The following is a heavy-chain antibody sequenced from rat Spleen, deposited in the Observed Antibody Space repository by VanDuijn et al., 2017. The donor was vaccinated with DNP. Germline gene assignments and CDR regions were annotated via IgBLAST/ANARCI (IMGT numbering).Heavy chain of an antibody. CDR2: ISSDGRST. J-gene: IGHJ2*01. CDR1: GLTFSDYN. V-gene: IGHV5-7*01. Sequence: EVRLVESGGDLVRPGRSVKIACAASGLTFSDYNMAWVRQAPKKGLEWVATISSDGRSTYYRDSVKGRFTISRDNAKNTLYLQMDSLRSEDTATYYCARPDYWGQGVMVTVSS. CDR3: ARPDY.